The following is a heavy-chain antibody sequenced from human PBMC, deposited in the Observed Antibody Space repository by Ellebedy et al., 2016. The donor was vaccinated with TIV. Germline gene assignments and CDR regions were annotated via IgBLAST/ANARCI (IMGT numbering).Heavy chain of an antibody. CDR2: VSSNGNEK. D-gene: IGHD2-21*02. J-gene: IGHJ1*01. CDR3: AREFRDTPPGGYFQH. V-gene: IGHV3-30*09. CDR1: GFTFSSYP. Sequence: GGSLRLSXGASGFTFSSYPIHWVRQAPGKGLEWVAIVSSNGNEKHYADSVKGRFAISRDNSKNVIFLQMSGLRPEDTAVYYCAREFRDTPPGGYFQHWGQGTLVTVSS.